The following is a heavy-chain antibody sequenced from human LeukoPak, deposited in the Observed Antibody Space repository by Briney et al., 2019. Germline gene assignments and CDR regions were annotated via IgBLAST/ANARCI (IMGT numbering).Heavy chain of an antibody. V-gene: IGHV4-59*01. D-gene: IGHD3-16*02. CDR3: ARTIAGGSYRYPYWFDP. CDR2: IYYSGST. CDR1: GGSISSYY. Sequence: SETLSLTCTVSGGSISSYYWSWIRQPPGEGLECRGYIYYSGSTNYNPSLKSRVTISVDTSKNQFSLKLSSVTAADTAVYYCARTIAGGSYRYPYWFDPWGQGTLVTVSS. J-gene: IGHJ5*02.